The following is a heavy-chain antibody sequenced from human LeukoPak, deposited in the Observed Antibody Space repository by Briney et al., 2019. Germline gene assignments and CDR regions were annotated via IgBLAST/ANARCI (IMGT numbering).Heavy chain of an antibody. CDR1: GFTFSSYS. V-gene: IGHV3-21*01. J-gene: IGHJ5*02. D-gene: IGHD3-22*01. CDR2: ISSSSSYI. Sequence: KPGGSLRLSCAASGFTFSSYSMNWVRQAQGNGLEWVSSISSSSSYIYYADSVKGRFTISRDNAKKSLYLQMNSLRAEDTAVYYCARTYYYDSSGYREDWFDPWGQGTLVTVSS. CDR3: ARTYYYDSSGYREDWFDP.